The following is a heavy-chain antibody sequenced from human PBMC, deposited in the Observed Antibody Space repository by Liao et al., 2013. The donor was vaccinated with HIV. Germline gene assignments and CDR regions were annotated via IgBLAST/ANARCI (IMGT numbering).Heavy chain of an antibody. V-gene: IGHV4-61*02. CDR2: IYSRGST. CDR1: SGSISSGSYY. J-gene: IGHJ6*03. Sequence: QLQLQESGPGLVKPSQTLSLTCSVSSGSISSGSYYWNWIRQPAGKGLEWVGRIYSRGSTNYNPSFKGRVHISMDKSRNQFSLRLDSVTAADTAVYYCARETGLARQYFHYQMDVWGTGTTVTVS. CDR3: ARETGLARQYFHYQMDV. D-gene: IGHD1-1*01.